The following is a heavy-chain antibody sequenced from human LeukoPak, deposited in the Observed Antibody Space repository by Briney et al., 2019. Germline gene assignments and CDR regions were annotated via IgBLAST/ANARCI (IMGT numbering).Heavy chain of an antibody. V-gene: IGHV3-23*01. CDR3: ARKCSGGSCTYYYYYYYMDV. CDR2: ISGSGGST. J-gene: IGHJ6*03. Sequence: GGSLRLSCAASGFTFSSYGMSWVRQAPGKGLEWVSAISGSGGSTYYADSVKGRFTISRDNSKNTLYLQMNSLRAEDTAVYYCARKCSGGSCTYYYYYYYMDVWGKGTTVTVSS. D-gene: IGHD2-15*01. CDR1: GFTFSSYG.